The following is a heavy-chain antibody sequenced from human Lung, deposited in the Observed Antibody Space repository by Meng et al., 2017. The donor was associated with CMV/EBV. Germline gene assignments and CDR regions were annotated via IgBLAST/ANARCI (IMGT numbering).Heavy chain of an antibody. D-gene: IGHD1-7*01. J-gene: IGHJ6*02. V-gene: IGHV1-69*05. CDR1: GGTFSSYA. CDR3: ARTLGSTRFYFYNAFDV. CDR2: IIPIFGTT. Sequence: SVKVSCKASGGTFSSYAISWVRQAPGQGLEWMGGIIPIFGTTNYAQNFQGRLTITTDESTSTAYMELGSLRSEDTAVYYCARTLGSTRFYFYNAFDVWGQGXTVTVSS.